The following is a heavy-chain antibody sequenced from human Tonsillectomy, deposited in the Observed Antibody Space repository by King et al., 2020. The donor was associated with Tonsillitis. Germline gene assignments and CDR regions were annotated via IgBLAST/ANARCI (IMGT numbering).Heavy chain of an antibody. CDR3: AISKDIVLTIADF. CDR2: VSSISIYT. J-gene: IGHJ4*02. CDR1: GFTFSDYY. Sequence: QVQLVESGGDLVKPGGSLRLSCAASGFTFSDYYMSWIRQAPGKGLEWVSYVSSISIYTNYADSVKGRFTIARDNAKKPLYLQMNSLSAEDTAVYYCAISKDIVLTIADFWGQGTLVTVSS. V-gene: IGHV3-11*06. D-gene: IGHD5-12*01.